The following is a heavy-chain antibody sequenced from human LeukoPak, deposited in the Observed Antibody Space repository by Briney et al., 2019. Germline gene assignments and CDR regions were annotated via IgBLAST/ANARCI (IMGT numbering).Heavy chain of an antibody. Sequence: SGGSLRLSCAASGFTFSNYAMSWVRQAPGKGLEWIGEINHSGSTNYNPSLKSRVTISVDTSKSQFSLKLSSVTAADTAVYYCARVVGATPPAFIDYWGQGTLVTVSS. CDR1: GFTFSNYA. V-gene: IGHV4-34*01. D-gene: IGHD1-26*01. CDR3: ARVVGATPPAFIDY. J-gene: IGHJ4*02. CDR2: INHSGST.